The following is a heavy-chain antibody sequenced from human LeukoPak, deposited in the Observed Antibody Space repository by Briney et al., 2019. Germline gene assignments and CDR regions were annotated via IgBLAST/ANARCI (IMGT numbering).Heavy chain of an antibody. D-gene: IGHD1-1*01. CDR3: ARGPPRGKYYYMDV. Sequence: HTGGSLRLSCAASGFTFSSFDMHWVRQPTGQGLEWVSTIGTASDTYYPGSVEGRFTLSRDNAKNSLYLQMNSQTAGDTAVYYCARGPPRGKYYYMDVWGKGTTVTVSS. V-gene: IGHV3-13*01. CDR2: IGTASDT. J-gene: IGHJ6*03. CDR1: GFTFSSFD.